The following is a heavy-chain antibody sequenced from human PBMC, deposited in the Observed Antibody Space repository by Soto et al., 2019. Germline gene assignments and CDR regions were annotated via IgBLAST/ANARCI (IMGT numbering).Heavy chain of an antibody. D-gene: IGHD3-10*01. CDR2: ILPDGNNK. Sequence: QVQLVESGGGVVQPGRSLRLSCAASGFTFSNHIMHWVRQAPGKGLEWVAIILPDGNNKYYADSVKGRFTISRDNSQHTLYLQMDSLRTEDTAIYYCARDDEGGSYCDLGFWGQGTLVTVSS. CDR1: GFTFSNHI. V-gene: IGHV3-30-3*01. CDR3: ARDDEGGSYCDLGF. J-gene: IGHJ4*02.